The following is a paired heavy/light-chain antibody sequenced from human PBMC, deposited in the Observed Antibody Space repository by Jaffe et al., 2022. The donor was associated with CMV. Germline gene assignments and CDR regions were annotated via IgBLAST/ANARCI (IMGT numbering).Light chain of an antibody. Sequence: IVMTQSPDSLAVSLGERATIHCKSSQTLLYTSTNKNYLAWYQQKPGQPPKVLIYWASTRESGVPDRFNGSGSGTDFTLTISSLQAEDVAVYYCQQYYSTLGTFGQGTKLEIK. V-gene: IGKV4-1*01. CDR2: WAS. CDR3: QQYYSTLGT. CDR1: QTLLYTSTNKNY. J-gene: IGKJ2*01.
Heavy chain of an antibody. D-gene: IGHD4-4*01. V-gene: IGHV5-51*01. Sequence: EVQLVQSGAEVKKPGESLKISCQASGYTFTNYWIGWVRQMPGKGLEWMGIIYSGDPDTRYSPSFQGQVTISADTSINTAYLQWSSLKASDTAMYYCARLSGDDYNYGYYFDYWGQGTLVTVSS. J-gene: IGHJ4*02. CDR3: ARLSGDDYNYGYYFDY. CDR2: IYSGDPDT. CDR1: GYTFTNYW.